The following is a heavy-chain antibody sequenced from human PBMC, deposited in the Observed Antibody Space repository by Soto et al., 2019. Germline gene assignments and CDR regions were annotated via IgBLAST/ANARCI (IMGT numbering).Heavy chain of an antibody. V-gene: IGHV4-4*02. D-gene: IGHD5-18*01. CDR3: ARDRYSYGKRTDYYYGMDV. CDR1: CGSITSSNW. CDR2: IYHSGST. Sequence: SETLSLTCAVSCGSITSSNWWSWVRQPPGKGLEWIGEIYHSGSTNYNPSLKSRVTISVDKSKNQFSLKLSSVTAADTAVYYCARDRYSYGKRTDYYYGMDVWCQGTTVT. J-gene: IGHJ6*02.